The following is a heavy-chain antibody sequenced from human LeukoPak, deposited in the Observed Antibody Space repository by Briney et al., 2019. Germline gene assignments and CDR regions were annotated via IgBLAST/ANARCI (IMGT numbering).Heavy chain of an antibody. J-gene: IGHJ4*02. Sequence: GGSLRLSCAASGFTFSSYGMHWVRQAPGKGLEWVAVIWYDGSNKYYADSVKGRITISRDNSKNTLYLQMNSLRAEDTAVYYCARELTGLLAHYFDYWGQGTLVTVSS. D-gene: IGHD2-15*01. V-gene: IGHV3-33*08. CDR2: IWYDGSNK. CDR3: ARELTGLLAHYFDY. CDR1: GFTFSSYG.